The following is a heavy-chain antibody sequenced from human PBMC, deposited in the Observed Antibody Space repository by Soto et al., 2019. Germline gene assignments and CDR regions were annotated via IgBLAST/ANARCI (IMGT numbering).Heavy chain of an antibody. CDR3: ARQRTTVVTQAYSDH. J-gene: IGHJ4*02. Sequence: PSETLSLSCIVSGESIGSSSYYWGWIRQPPGKGLEWIGSIYYSGRTYYNPSFKSRVTISIDTSKNQFSLKLSSVTATDTAVYYCARQRTTVVTQAYSDHWGQGALVTVSS. CDR1: GESIGSSSYY. CDR2: IYYSGRT. D-gene: IGHD2-21*02. V-gene: IGHV4-39*01.